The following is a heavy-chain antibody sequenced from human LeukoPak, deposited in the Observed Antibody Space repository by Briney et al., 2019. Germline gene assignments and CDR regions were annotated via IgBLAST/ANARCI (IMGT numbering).Heavy chain of an antibody. D-gene: IGHD3-22*01. CDR2: TSSSSSYI. Sequence: PGGSLRLSCAASGFTFSSYSMTWVRQAPGKGLEWVSSTSSSSSYIYYADSVKGRFTISRDNAKNSLYLQMNSLRAEDTAVYYCARDREENYYDSSGYFDAFDIWGQGTMVTVSS. CDR1: GFTFSSYS. CDR3: ARDREENYYDSSGYFDAFDI. V-gene: IGHV3-21*01. J-gene: IGHJ3*02.